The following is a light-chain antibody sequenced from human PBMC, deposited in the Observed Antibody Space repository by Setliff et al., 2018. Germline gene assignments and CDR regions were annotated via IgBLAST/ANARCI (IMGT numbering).Light chain of an antibody. CDR1: SSDVGSYDL. J-gene: IGLJ1*01. CDR2: AVS. CDR3: NAYTSGSTDV. Sequence: QSALTQPASVSGSPGQSITISCSGTSSDVGSYDLVSWYQQHPGKAPKLIIYAVSDRPSGVSNRFFGSKSGNTASLTISGLQTEDEADYYCNAYTSGSTDVFGTGTKVTVL. V-gene: IGLV2-14*03.